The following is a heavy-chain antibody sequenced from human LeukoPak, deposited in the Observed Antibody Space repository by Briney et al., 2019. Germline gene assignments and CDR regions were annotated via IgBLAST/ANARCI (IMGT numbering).Heavy chain of an antibody. V-gene: IGHV3-53*01. CDR3: ASLSGRYYFDY. CDR2: IYGGGST. Sequence: PGGSLRLSCAASGFTVSSNYMSWVRQAPGKGLEWVSVIYGGGSTYYADSVKGRLTISRDNSKNTLYLQMNSLRAEDTAVYYCASLSGRYYFDYWGQGTLVTVSS. J-gene: IGHJ4*02. CDR1: GFTVSSNY. D-gene: IGHD1-26*01.